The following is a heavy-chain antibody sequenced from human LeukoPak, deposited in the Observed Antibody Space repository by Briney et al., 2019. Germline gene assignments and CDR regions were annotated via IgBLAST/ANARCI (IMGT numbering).Heavy chain of an antibody. CDR2: ICYSGNT. V-gene: IGHV4-39*01. CDR1: GGSISGSSYY. J-gene: IGHJ5*02. D-gene: IGHD3-16*01. Sequence: SETLSLTCTVSGGSISGSSYYWGWIRQPPGKGLEWIGNICYSGNTHYNPSLKSRVTVSVDTSKNQFSLKLSSVTAADTAIYYCARHLYPDCFDPWGQGTLVTVSS. CDR3: ARHLYPDCFDP.